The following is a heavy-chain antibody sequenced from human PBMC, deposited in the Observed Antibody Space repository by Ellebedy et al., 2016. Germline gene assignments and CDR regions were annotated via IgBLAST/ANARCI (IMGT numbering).Heavy chain of an antibody. CDR1: GYTFTSYG. Sequence: ASVKVSXXASGYTFTSYGISWVRQAPGQGLEWMGWISAYNGNTNYAQKLQGRVTMTTDTSTSTAYMELRSLRSDDTAVYYCARDGHKGVISWFDPWGQGTLVTVSS. J-gene: IGHJ5*02. D-gene: IGHD3-22*01. CDR3: ARDGHKGVISWFDP. V-gene: IGHV1-18*01. CDR2: ISAYNGNT.